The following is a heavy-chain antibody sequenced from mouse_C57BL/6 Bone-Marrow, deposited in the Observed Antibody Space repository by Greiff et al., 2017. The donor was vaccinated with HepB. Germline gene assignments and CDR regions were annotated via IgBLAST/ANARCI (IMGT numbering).Heavy chain of an antibody. Sequence: DVQLVESGGGLVQPGGSLKLSCAASGFTFSDYYMYWVRQTPEKRLEWVAYIRNGGGSTYYPDTVKGRFTISRDNAKNTLYLQMSRLKSEDTAMYYCARCGYDCFDYWGQGTTLTVSS. CDR3: ARCGYDCFDY. D-gene: IGHD2-2*01. V-gene: IGHV5-12*01. CDR2: IRNGGGST. J-gene: IGHJ2*01. CDR1: GFTFSDYY.